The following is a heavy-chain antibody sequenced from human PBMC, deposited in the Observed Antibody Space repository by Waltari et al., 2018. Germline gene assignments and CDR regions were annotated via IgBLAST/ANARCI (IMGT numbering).Heavy chain of an antibody. CDR2: IGSHGKNK. CDR1: ALNFSDYV. CDR3: AKEEVTTGLDF. D-gene: IGHD4-17*01. Sequence: QGQVVESGGGVVQHGGSLRISGVASALNFSDYVMHWVRQAPGKGLEWVAYIGSHGKNKYYADSMKGRFTISRDNSKNTLFLQMNSLRPDDTAVYYCAKEEVTTGLDFWGQGTLVTVSS. V-gene: IGHV3-30*02. J-gene: IGHJ4*02.